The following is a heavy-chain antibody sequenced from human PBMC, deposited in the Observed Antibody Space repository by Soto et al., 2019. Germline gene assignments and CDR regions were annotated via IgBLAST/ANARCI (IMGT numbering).Heavy chain of an antibody. J-gene: IGHJ5*02. Sequence: SETLSLTCTVSGGSISSSNYYWGWIRQPPGKGLEWIGSIYYSGSTYYNPSLKSRVTISVDTSKNQFSLKLSSVTAADTAVYYCARHFCSSSWYCNWFDPWGQGTLVTVSS. CDR2: IYYSGST. CDR1: GGSISSSNYY. V-gene: IGHV4-39*01. CDR3: ARHFCSSSWYCNWFDP. D-gene: IGHD6-13*01.